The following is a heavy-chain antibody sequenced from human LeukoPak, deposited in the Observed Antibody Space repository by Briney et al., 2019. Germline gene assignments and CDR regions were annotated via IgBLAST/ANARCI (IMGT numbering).Heavy chain of an antibody. CDR1: GGTFSSYA. J-gene: IGHJ4*02. CDR3: ARFLDSSPRY. V-gene: IGHV1-69*01. Sequence: SVKVSCEASGGTFSSYAISWVRQAPGQGPEWMGGIIPIFGTANYAQKFQGRVTITADESTSTAYMELSSLRSEDTAVYYCARFLDSSPRYWGQGTLVTVSS. CDR2: IIPIFGTA. D-gene: IGHD6-19*01.